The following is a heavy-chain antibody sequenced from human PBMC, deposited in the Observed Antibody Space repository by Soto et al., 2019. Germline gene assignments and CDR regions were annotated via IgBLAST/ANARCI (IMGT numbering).Heavy chain of an antibody. D-gene: IGHD3-10*01. CDR3: ARAPIPPHMPANYYGSGSTSYYYYGMDV. Sequence: GASVKVSCKASGGTFSSYAISWVRQAPGHGLEWMGGIIPIFGTANYAQKFQGRVTITADESTSTAYMELSSLRSEDTAVYYCARAPIPPHMPANYYGSGSTSYYYYGMDVWGQGTTVTVSS. J-gene: IGHJ6*02. V-gene: IGHV1-69*13. CDR2: IIPIFGTA. CDR1: GGTFSSYA.